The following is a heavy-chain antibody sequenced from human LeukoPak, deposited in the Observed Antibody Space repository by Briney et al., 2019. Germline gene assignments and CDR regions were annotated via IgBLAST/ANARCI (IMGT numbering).Heavy chain of an antibody. CDR3: ARGLFDFDY. CDR1: GFTFDNFA. V-gene: IGHV3-23*01. Sequence: PGGSLRLSCAPSGFTFDNFAMTWVRQAPGKGLEGVSEITGSGGSTYYADSVKGRFTISRDNSKNTLYLQMNSLRAEDTAIYYCARGLFDFDYWGQGTLVTVSS. J-gene: IGHJ4*02. CDR2: ITGSGGST. D-gene: IGHD3-10*01.